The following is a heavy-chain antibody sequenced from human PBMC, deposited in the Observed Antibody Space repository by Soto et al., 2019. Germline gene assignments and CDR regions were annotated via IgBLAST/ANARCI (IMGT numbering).Heavy chain of an antibody. CDR1: GFTFSSYS. D-gene: IGHD3-10*01. J-gene: IGHJ4*02. CDR3: ARAEERLLWFGESRAPFDY. V-gene: IGHV3-21*01. CDR2: ISSSSSYI. Sequence: GGSLRLSCAASGFTFSSYSMNWVRQAPGKGLEWVSSISSSSSYIYYADSVKGRFTISRDNAKNSLYLQMNSLRAEDTAVYYCARAEERLLWFGESRAPFDYWGQGTLVTVSS.